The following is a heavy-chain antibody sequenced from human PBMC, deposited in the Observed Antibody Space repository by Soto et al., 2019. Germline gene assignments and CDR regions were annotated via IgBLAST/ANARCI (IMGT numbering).Heavy chain of an antibody. J-gene: IGHJ6*03. V-gene: IGHV4-59*01. CDR1: GGSISSYY. CDR2: IYYSGST. Sequence: PSETLSLTCTVSGGSISSYYWSWIRQPPGKGLEWIGYIYYSGSTNYNPSLKSRVTISVDTSKNQFSLKLSSVTAADTAVYYCARYSSSWRHYYYYYMDVWGKGTTVTVSS. D-gene: IGHD6-13*01. CDR3: ARYSSSWRHYYYYYMDV.